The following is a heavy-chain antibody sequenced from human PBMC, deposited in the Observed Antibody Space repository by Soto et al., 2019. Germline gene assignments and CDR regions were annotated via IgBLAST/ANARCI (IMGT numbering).Heavy chain of an antibody. J-gene: IGHJ4*02. V-gene: IGHV4-59*01. CDR2: IYNNGRT. CDR1: GGSISSSS. Sequence: SETLSLTCTVSGGSISSSSWSWIRQPPGRGLEWIGYIYNNGRTDYNPSLKSRVTISVDTSKNHFSLKLSSVTPADTAVYYCAASISIFGVVPFWGQGTLVTVSS. D-gene: IGHD3-3*01. CDR3: AASISIFGVVPF.